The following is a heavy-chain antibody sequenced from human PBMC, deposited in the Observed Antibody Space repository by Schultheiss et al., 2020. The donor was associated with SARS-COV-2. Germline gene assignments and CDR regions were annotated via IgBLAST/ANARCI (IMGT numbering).Heavy chain of an antibody. J-gene: IGHJ6*02. CDR2: IVVGSGNT. D-gene: IGHD3-3*01. CDR3: ARDRRVDFGVVYYYYYGMDV. CDR1: GFTFTSSA. Sequence: SVKVSCKASGFTFTSSAVQWVRQARGQRLEWIGWIVVGSGNTNYAQKFQERVTITRDMSTSTAYMELSSLRSEDTAVYYCARDRRVDFGVVYYYYYGMDVWGQGTTVTVSS. V-gene: IGHV1-58*01.